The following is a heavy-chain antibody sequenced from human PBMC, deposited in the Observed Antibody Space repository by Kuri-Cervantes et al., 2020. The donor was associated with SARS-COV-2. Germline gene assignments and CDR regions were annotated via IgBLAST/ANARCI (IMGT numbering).Heavy chain of an antibody. J-gene: IGHJ5*02. CDR1: GGSISSHY. CDR2: IYYSGST. Sequence: GSLRLSCNVSGGSISSHYWSWIRQPPGKGLEWIGYIYYSGSTNYNPSLKSRVTISVDTSKNQFSLKLSSVTAADTAVYYCARLGGYRSGYNWFDPWGQGTLVTVSS. D-gene: IGHD5-18*01. CDR3: ARLGGYRSGYNWFDP. V-gene: IGHV4-59*11.